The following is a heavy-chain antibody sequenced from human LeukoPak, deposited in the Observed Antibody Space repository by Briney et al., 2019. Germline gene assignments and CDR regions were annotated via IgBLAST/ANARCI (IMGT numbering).Heavy chain of an antibody. V-gene: IGHV4-61*01. Sequence: SETLSLTCTVSGGSVSSGSYYWSWIRQPPGKGLEWIGYIYYSGSTNYNPSLKSRVTISVDTSKNQFSLKLSSVAAADTAVYYCARVKTTILYGMDVWGQGTTVTVSS. J-gene: IGHJ6*02. CDR2: IYYSGST. CDR1: GGSVSSGSYY. CDR3: ARVKTTILYGMDV. D-gene: IGHD2-21*02.